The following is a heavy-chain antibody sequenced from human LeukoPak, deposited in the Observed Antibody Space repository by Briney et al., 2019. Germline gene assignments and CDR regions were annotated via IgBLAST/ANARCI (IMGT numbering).Heavy chain of an antibody. J-gene: IGHJ3*02. D-gene: IGHD4-23*01. V-gene: IGHV3-48*01. CDR3: ARDSTVVGDDAFDI. Sequence: GGSLRLSCAASGFTFSSYSMNWVRQAPGKGLEWVSYISSSSSTIYYADSVKGRFTISRDNAKNSLYLQMNSLRAEDTAVYYCARDSTVVGDDAFDIRGQGTMVTVSS. CDR1: GFTFSSYS. CDR2: ISSSSSTI.